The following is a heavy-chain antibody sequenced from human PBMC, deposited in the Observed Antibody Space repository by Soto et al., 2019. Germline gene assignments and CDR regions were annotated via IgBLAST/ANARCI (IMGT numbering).Heavy chain of an antibody. J-gene: IGHJ6*03. D-gene: IGHD2-2*01. CDR1: CGSISSGGYY. V-gene: IGHV4-31*03. CDR2: IYYSGST. Sequence: PSETLSLTCTVSCGSISSGGYYWSWIRQHPGKGLEWIGYIYYSGSTYYNPSLKSRVTISVDTSKNQFSLKLSSVTAADTAVYYCARLVRVVVVPAATKRIYYYYYMAVWGKGTTVPVSS. CDR3: ARLVRVVVVPAATKRIYYYYYMAV.